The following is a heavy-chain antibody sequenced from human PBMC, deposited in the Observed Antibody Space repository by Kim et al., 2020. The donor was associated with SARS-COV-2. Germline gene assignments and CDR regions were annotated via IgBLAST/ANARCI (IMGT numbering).Heavy chain of an antibody. CDR2: ISGSGGST. CDR1: GFTFSSYA. D-gene: IGHD2-21*02. V-gene: IGHV3-23*01. CDR3: AKYAVRYPYIVVVTAIHWFDP. Sequence: GGSLRLSCAASGFTFSSYAMSWVRQAPGKGLEWVSAISGSGGSTYYADSVKGRFTISRDNSKNTLYLQMNSLRAEDTAVYYCAKYAVRYPYIVVVTAIHWFDPWGQGTLVTVSS. J-gene: IGHJ5*02.